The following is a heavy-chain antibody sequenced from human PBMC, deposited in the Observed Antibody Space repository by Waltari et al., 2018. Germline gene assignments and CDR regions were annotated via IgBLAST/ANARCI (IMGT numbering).Heavy chain of an antibody. J-gene: IGHJ4*02. CDR2: IYSGGST. Sequence: EGQLLESGGGLVQPGGSLRLSCAASGFTFSSYAMSWVRQAPGRGLEGVSVIYSGGSTSSAASAKGRFTISRDNCKSTLSLQMNSLRAADTAVYYCAKEESSGWADYWGQGTLVTVSS. D-gene: IGHD6-19*01. CDR3: AKEESSGWADY. CDR1: GFTFSSYA. V-gene: IGHV3-23*03.